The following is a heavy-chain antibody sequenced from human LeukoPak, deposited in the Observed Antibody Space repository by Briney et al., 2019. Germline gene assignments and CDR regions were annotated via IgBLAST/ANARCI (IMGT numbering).Heavy chain of an antibody. CDR2: IHDSGST. V-gene: IGHV4-59*01. D-gene: IGHD6-19*01. CDR3: ARVATAVAGRVPLDP. Sequence: SETLSLTCTVSGGSISSYYWSWIRQPPGKGLEWIGYIHDSGSTNYNPSLKSRVTISIDTSKNQFSLRLSSVTAADTAVYYCARVATAVAGRVPLDPWGQGTLVTVSS. J-gene: IGHJ5*02. CDR1: GGSISSYY.